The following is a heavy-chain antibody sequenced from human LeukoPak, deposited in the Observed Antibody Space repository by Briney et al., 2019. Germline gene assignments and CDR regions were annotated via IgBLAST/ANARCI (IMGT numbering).Heavy chain of an antibody. CDR3: ARDRITGSGFDY. CDR2: INPSGGST. D-gene: IGHD1-20*01. J-gene: IGHJ4*02. CDR1: GYTFTSYY. Sequence: APVKVSCKASGYTFTSYYMHWVRQAPGQGLEWMGIINPSGGSTSYAQKFQGRVTMTRDTSTSTVYMELSSLYSEDTGVYYCARDRITGSGFDYWGQGTLVTVSS. V-gene: IGHV1-46*03.